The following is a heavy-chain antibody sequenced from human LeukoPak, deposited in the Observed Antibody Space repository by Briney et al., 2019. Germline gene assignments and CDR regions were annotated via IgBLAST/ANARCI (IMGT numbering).Heavy chain of an antibody. CDR3: AREVVGAYFDY. V-gene: IGHV1-46*01. Sequence: ASVKVSCKASRGTFSSYAISGVRQAPGQGLEWMGRIIPSGGSTSYAQKFQGRVTMTRDTSTSTGYMEMSSLRSEDTGVYYCAREVVGAYFDYWGQGTLVTVSS. D-gene: IGHD1-26*01. CDR2: IIPSGGST. CDR1: RGTFSSYA. J-gene: IGHJ4*02.